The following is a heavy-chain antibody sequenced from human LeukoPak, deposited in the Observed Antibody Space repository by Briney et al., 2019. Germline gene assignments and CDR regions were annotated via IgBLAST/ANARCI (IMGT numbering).Heavy chain of an antibody. Sequence: TVKVSCRACGGTFSRHAISWVRQAPGQGLEWMGRIIPIFGTANYAQKFQGRVRITTDESTRTAYMELSSLSSEDTAVYYCSSGGYYYDSSGYFFDYWGQGTLVTVSS. J-gene: IGHJ4*02. CDR1: GGTFSRHA. CDR2: IIPIFGTA. CDR3: SSGGYYYDSSGYFFDY. V-gene: IGHV1-69*05. D-gene: IGHD3-22*01.